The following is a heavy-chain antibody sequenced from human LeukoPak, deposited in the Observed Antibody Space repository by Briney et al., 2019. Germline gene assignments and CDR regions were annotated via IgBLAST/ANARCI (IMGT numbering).Heavy chain of an antibody. Sequence: GGSLRLSCAASGFTFSSYAMSWVRQAPGKGLEWVSAISGSGGSTYYADSVKGRLTISRDNSKNTLYLQMNTLRAEDTAVYYCAKDFHNWGAFDYWGQGTLVTVSS. CDR3: AKDFHNWGAFDY. D-gene: IGHD1-1*01. J-gene: IGHJ4*02. V-gene: IGHV3-23*01. CDR2: ISGSGGST. CDR1: GFTFSSYA.